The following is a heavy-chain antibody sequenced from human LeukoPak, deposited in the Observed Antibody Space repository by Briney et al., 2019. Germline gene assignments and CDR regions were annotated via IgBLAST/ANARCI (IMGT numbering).Heavy chain of an antibody. CDR3: ARGLRYYYYYYMDV. Sequence: GGSLRLSCAASGFTFDDYGMNWVRQAPGKGLEWISGIHWNGDTTNYAASVEGRFTISRDNAKNPLYLQMNSLRAEDTALYYCARGLRYYYYYYMDVWGKGTTVTVSS. CDR2: IHWNGDTT. V-gene: IGHV3-20*04. CDR1: GFTFDDYG. J-gene: IGHJ6*03. D-gene: IGHD3-9*01.